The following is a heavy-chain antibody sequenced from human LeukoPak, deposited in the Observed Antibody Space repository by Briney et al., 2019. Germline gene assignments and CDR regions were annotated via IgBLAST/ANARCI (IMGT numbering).Heavy chain of an antibody. Sequence: GGSLRLSCAASGFTFSNYWMHWVRQTPGKGLVWVSRINTDGSGTNSADSVKGRFTISRDNAKNTLYLEMNSLRAEDTAVYYCARRGATRVAFDIWGQGTMVTVSS. CDR2: INTDGSGT. D-gene: IGHD1-26*01. CDR3: ARRGATRVAFDI. J-gene: IGHJ3*02. CDR1: GFTFSNYW. V-gene: IGHV3-74*01.